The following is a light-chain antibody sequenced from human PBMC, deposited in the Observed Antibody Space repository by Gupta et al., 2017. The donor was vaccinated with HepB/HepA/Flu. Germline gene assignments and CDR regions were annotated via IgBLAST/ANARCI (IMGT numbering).Light chain of an antibody. CDR2: DVR. Sequence: QSALTQPASVSESPGQSIAISCTGTSTDVGAYEHVSWYQQHPGKAPKLMIYDVRNRPSGVSDRFSGSKSGNTASLTISGLQADDEAEYYCSSLTSSSTLVFGTGTKVTVL. CDR1: STDVGAYEH. J-gene: IGLJ1*01. CDR3: SSLTSSSTLV. V-gene: IGLV2-14*03.